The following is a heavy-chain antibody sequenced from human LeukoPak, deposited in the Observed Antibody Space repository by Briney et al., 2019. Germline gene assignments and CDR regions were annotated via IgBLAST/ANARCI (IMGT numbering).Heavy chain of an antibody. CDR1: GFTFNNFG. CDR3: ARVGREAAAGDFDY. J-gene: IGHJ4*02. V-gene: IGHV3-30*02. CDR2: IGYDESKK. Sequence: PGGSLRLSCEASGFTFNNFGMHWVRQAPGKGLEWVAFIGYDESKKYYAESVKGRFTISRDNAKNSLYLQMNSLRAEDTALYHCARVGREAAAGDFDYWGQGTLVTVSS. D-gene: IGHD6-13*01.